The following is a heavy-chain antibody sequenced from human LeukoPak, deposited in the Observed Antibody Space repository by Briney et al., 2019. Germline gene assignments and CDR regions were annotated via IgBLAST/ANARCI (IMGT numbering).Heavy chain of an antibody. Sequence: GRSLRLSCAASGFTFSSYGIHWVRQAPGKGLEWVANIKQDGSEKYYVDSVKGRFTVSRDNAKNSLYLQMNSLRAEDTAVYYCARVQVVVPSLFDYFDYWGQGTLVTVSS. D-gene: IGHD2-2*01. V-gene: IGHV3-7*01. CDR3: ARVQVVVPSLFDYFDY. CDR2: IKQDGSEK. J-gene: IGHJ4*02. CDR1: GFTFSSYG.